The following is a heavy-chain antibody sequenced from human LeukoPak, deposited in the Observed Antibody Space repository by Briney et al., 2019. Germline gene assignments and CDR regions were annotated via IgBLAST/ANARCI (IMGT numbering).Heavy chain of an antibody. Sequence: PGGSLRLSCAASGFTFSSYAMSWVRQAPGKGLEWVSAISGSGGSTYCADSVKGRFTISRDNSKNTLYLQMNSLRAEDTAVYYCAKDLMGLLWFGELLSPDYWGQGTLVTVSS. J-gene: IGHJ4*02. CDR1: GFTFSSYA. CDR2: ISGSGGST. D-gene: IGHD3-10*01. V-gene: IGHV3-23*01. CDR3: AKDLMGLLWFGELLSPDY.